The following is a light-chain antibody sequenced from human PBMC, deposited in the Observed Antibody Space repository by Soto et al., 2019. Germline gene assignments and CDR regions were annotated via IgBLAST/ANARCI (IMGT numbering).Light chain of an antibody. V-gene: IGKV3-15*01. J-gene: IGKJ1*01. Sequence: EIVMTQSPATLSVSPGERATLSCRASQSVSTNLAWYQQRPGQAPRLLIYGASDRATGIPARFSGSGSGTELPLTIRSLQSDAFAFYYCQQYSDRPPCTFGQGTKVDVK. CDR3: QQYSDRPPCT. CDR1: QSVSTN. CDR2: GAS.